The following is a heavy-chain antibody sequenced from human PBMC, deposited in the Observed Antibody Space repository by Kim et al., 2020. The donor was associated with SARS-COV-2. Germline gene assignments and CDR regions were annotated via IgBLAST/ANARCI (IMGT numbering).Heavy chain of an antibody. J-gene: IGHJ6*02. CDR2: ISYDGSNK. Sequence: GGSLRLSCAASGFTFSSYGMHWVRQAPGKGLEWVAVISYDGSNKYYADSVKGRFTISRDNSKNTLYLQMNSLRAEDTAVYYCAKDLSSSSWYGDCYYYGMDVWGQGTTVTVSS. D-gene: IGHD6-13*01. CDR3: AKDLSSSSWYGDCYYYGMDV. CDR1: GFTFSSYG. V-gene: IGHV3-30*18.